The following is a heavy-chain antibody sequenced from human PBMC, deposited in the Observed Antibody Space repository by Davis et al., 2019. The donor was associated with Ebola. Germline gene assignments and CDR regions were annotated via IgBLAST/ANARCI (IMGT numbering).Heavy chain of an antibody. CDR3: ARAQFPTTSDH. Sequence: ASVKVSCKASGYTFTSYGITWVRQAPGQGLEWMGWINPHNGNTNYAQNVQGRVTMNTDTSTRTAYMEVGSLRSDDTAVYYCARAQFPTTSDHWGQGTLVTVSS. CDR2: INPHNGNT. D-gene: IGHD1-1*01. V-gene: IGHV1-18*04. CDR1: GYTFTSYG. J-gene: IGHJ4*02.